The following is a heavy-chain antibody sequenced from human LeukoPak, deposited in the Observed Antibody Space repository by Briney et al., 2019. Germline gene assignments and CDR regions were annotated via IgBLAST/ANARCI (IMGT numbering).Heavy chain of an antibody. CDR1: GYTFTSND. Sequence: ASVKVSCKXSGYTFTSNDINWVRQAPGQGLGWVGWMNPNSGNTGPAQKVQGRITITMNTSISTAYMELSSLRSEDTAVYYCARIYYRRSDYHYYYMDVWGEGTTVTVSS. CDR3: ARIYYRRSDYHYYYMDV. CDR2: MNPNSGNT. V-gene: IGHV1-8*01. J-gene: IGHJ6*03. D-gene: IGHD3-10*01.